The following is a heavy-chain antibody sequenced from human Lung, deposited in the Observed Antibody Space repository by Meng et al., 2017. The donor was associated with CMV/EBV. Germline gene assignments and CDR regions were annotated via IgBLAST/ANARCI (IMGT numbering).Heavy chain of an antibody. V-gene: IGHV3-74*01. D-gene: IGHD2-15*01. Sequence: GGSLRPXCAASGFTSSSYWMHWVRQAPGKGLVWVSRINSDGSSTSHADSMTGRFTISRDDAKNTLYLQTNSLGAEDTAVFCCARDSQVEAAPFDYWGQGTLVTVSS. J-gene: IGHJ4*02. CDR1: GFTSSSYW. CDR3: ARDSQVEAAPFDY. CDR2: INSDGSST.